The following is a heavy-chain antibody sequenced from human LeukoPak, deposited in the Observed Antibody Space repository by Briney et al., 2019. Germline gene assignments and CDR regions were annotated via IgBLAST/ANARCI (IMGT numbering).Heavy chain of an antibody. CDR1: GFTFSSYA. V-gene: IGHV3-23*01. Sequence: GGSLRLSCAASGFTFSSYAMSWVRQAPGKGLEWVSAISGSGGSTYYADSVKGRFTMSRDNSKNTLYLQMNSLRAEDTAVYYCAKDQGYYYDSSGYLFDYWGQGTLVTVSS. CDR2: ISGSGGST. J-gene: IGHJ4*02. CDR3: AKDQGYYYDSSGYLFDY. D-gene: IGHD3-22*01.